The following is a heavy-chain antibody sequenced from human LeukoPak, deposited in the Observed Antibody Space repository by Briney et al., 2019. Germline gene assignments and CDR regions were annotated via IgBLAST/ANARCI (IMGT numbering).Heavy chain of an antibody. V-gene: IGHV4-39*01. Sequence: SETLSLTCTVSGGSISSSGYYWGWIRQPPGKGLEWIGNIYYSGSTYYNPSLKSRVTISVDTSKNQFSLKLSSVTAADTAVYYCAGSPKWELLLSAYFDYWGQGTLVTVSS. D-gene: IGHD1-26*01. CDR3: AGSPKWELLLSAYFDY. CDR2: IYYSGST. CDR1: GGSISSSGYY. J-gene: IGHJ4*02.